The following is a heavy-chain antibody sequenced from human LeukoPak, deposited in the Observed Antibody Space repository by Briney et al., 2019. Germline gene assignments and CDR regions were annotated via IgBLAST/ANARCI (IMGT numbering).Heavy chain of an antibody. D-gene: IGHD3-22*01. V-gene: IGHV3-30*18. J-gene: IGHJ4*02. CDR3: AKSRGLYYDSSGSGGFDY. Sequence: GGSLRLSCAASGFTFSSYGMHWVRQAPGKGLEWVAVISYDGSNKYYADSVKGRFTISRDNAKNSLYLQMNSLRAEDTALYYCAKSRGLYYDSSGSGGFDYWGQGTLVTVSS. CDR1: GFTFSSYG. CDR2: ISYDGSNK.